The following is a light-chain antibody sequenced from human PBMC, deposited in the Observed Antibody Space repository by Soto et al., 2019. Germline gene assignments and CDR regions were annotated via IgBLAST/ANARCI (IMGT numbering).Light chain of an antibody. J-gene: IGKJ4*01. V-gene: IGKV1-39*01. CDR2: AAF. Sequence: DIQMTQSPSSLSASVGDRVTITCRASQSISSFLNWYQQKPGKAPKLLIYAAFTLQSGVPSRFSGSGSGTDFTLTISSLQPDDFATYYCQQSYSSPLTFGGGTKVEIK. CDR3: QQSYSSPLT. CDR1: QSISSF.